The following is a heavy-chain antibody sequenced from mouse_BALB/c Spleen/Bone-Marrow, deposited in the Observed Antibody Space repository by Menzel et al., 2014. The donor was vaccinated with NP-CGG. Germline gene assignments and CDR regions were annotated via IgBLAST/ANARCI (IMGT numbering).Heavy chain of an antibody. J-gene: IGHJ4*01. CDR2: IRNKANGYTT. CDR1: GFTFIDYY. V-gene: IGHV7-3*02. CDR3: ARDDYYAMDY. Sequence: EVKLMESGGGLVQPGGSLRLSCATSGFTFIDYYMSWVRQPPGKALEWLGFIRNKANGYTTEYSASVKGRFTISRDNSQSILYLQMNTLRAEGSATYYCARDDYYAMDYWGQGTSVTVSS.